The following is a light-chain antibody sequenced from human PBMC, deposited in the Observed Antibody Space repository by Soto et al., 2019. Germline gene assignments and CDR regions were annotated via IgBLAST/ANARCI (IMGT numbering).Light chain of an antibody. J-gene: IGLJ2*01. CDR1: SGSVSTTYY. V-gene: IGLV8-61*01. Sequence: HTVVTQEPSFSVSPGGTVTLTCGLTSGSVSTTYYPSWYQQTPGQAPRTLIYSTNIRSSGVPDRFSGSILGNKAALTITGAQADDESDYHCMLYMGGGLVVFGGGTKVNVL. CDR3: MLYMGGGLVV. CDR2: STN.